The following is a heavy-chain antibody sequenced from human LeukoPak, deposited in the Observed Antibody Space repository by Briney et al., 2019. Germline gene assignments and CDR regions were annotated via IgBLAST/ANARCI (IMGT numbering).Heavy chain of an antibody. CDR3: ARPGVVVPAAIPHYYYGMDV. CDR2: IYYSGST. CDR1: GGSISSYY. J-gene: IGHJ6*02. D-gene: IGHD2-2*01. V-gene: IGHV4-59*12. Sequence: SETLSLTCTVSGGSISSYYWSWIRQPPGKGLEWIGYIYYSGSTNYDPSLKSRVTISVDTSKNQFSLKLSSVTAADTAVYYCARPGVVVPAAIPHYYYGMDVWGQGTTVTVSS.